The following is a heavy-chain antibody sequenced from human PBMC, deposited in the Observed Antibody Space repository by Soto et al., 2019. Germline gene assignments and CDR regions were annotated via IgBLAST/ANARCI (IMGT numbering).Heavy chain of an antibody. Sequence: SETLSLTCTVSGGSISSSSYYWGWIRQPPGKGLEWIGCIYYSGRTNYNPSLKSRVTISVDTSKNQFSLKLSSVTAADTAVYYCARRPYYYYYGMDVWGQGTTVTVS. CDR1: GGSISSSSYY. CDR3: ARRPYYYYYGMDV. V-gene: IGHV4-39*07. J-gene: IGHJ6*02. CDR2: IYYSGRT.